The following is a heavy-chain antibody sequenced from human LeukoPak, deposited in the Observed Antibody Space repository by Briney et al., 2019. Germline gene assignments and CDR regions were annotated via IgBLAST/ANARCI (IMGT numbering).Heavy chain of an antibody. V-gene: IGHV3-53*01. J-gene: IGHJ3*02. D-gene: IGHD3-10*01. Sequence: GGSLRLSCAASGFTVSTNYMSWVRQAPGRGLEWVSFIYSGASTYYADSVKGRFTISRDNSKNTLYLQMNSLRAEDTAVYYCARLSLWGVRGEEAFDIWGRGTMVTVSS. CDR2: IYSGAST. CDR1: GFTVSTNY. CDR3: ARLSLWGVRGEEAFDI.